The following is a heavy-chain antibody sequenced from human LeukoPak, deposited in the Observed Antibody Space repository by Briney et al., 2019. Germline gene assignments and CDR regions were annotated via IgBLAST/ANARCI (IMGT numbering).Heavy chain of an antibody. CDR3: VKGGQRYDFWRFDF. D-gene: IGHD3-3*01. J-gene: IGHJ5*01. CDR1: GFSFSIYA. CDR2: ISGNGGST. V-gene: IGHV3-23*01. Sequence: GGSLRLSCEASGFSFSIYAMSWVRQAPGRGWDGFSSISGNGGSTYYANSVKGRFTVARDNSKNTVYLEMNSLREDNTALYYCVKGGQRYDFWRFDFWGRGTLVTVSS.